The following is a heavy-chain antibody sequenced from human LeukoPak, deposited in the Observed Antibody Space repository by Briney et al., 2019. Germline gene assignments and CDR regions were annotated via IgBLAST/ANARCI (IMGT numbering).Heavy chain of an antibody. CDR3: ARAGYYDSSGYIDY. D-gene: IGHD3-22*01. CDR1: GFTFSSYG. V-gene: IGHV3-23*01. CDR2: ISGSGGST. J-gene: IGHJ4*02. Sequence: GGSLRLSCAASGFTFSSYGMSWVRQAPGKGLEWVSAISGSGGSTYYADSVKGRFTILRDNAKNSLYLQMNSLRAEDTAVYYCARAGYYDSSGYIDYWGQGTLVTVSS.